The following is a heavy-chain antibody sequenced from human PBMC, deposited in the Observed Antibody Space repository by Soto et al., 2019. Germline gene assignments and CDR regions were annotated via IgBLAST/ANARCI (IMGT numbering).Heavy chain of an antibody. D-gene: IGHD3-22*01. CDR1: GGTFSSYA. J-gene: IGHJ4*02. Sequence: ASVKVSCKASGGTFSSYAISWVRQAPGQGLEWMGGIIPIFGNTNYAQKLQGRVTMTTDTSTSTAYMELRSLRSDDTAVYYCARDRTNNYYDSSGYPGAYWGQGTLVTVSS. CDR2: IIPIFGNT. CDR3: ARDRTNNYYDSSGYPGAY. V-gene: IGHV1-18*01.